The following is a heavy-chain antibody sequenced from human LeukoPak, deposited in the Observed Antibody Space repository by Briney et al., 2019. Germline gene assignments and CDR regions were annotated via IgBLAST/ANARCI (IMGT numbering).Heavy chain of an antibody. D-gene: IGHD3-10*01. Sequence: SVKVSCKASGYTFTGYYMHWVRQAPGQGLEWMGGIIPIFGTANYAQKFQGRVTITTDESTSTAYMELSSLRSEDTAVYYCARAPSYLYYYYYMDVWGKGTTVTVSS. J-gene: IGHJ6*03. V-gene: IGHV1-69*05. CDR3: ARAPSYLYYYYYMDV. CDR1: GYTFTGYY. CDR2: IIPIFGTA.